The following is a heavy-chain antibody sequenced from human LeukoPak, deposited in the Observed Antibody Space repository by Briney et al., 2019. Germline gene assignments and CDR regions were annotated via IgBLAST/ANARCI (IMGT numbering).Heavy chain of an antibody. D-gene: IGHD6-13*01. CDR2: IYSGGST. Sequence: GGSLRLSCAASGFTVSSTYMSWVRQAPGKGLQWVSVIYSGGSTFYADSVMGRFTISRDNSKNTLSLQMNSLRAEDTAVYYCARDSNYDFWGQGTLVTVSS. J-gene: IGHJ4*02. CDR1: GFTVSSTY. CDR3: ARDSNYDF. V-gene: IGHV3-66*02.